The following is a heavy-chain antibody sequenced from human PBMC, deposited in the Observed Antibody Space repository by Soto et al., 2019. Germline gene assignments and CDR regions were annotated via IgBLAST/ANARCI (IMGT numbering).Heavy chain of an antibody. CDR3: AKDWRKGAYGSGGYCFDS. V-gene: IGHV3-23*01. Sequence: PGGSLRLSCAASGFTFNTYAMSWVRQAPGKGLEWVSTISGSGENTYHADSVKGRFTMSRDNSKTTLYLQMNSLRAEDTAVYYCAKDWRKGAYGSGGYCFDSWGQGTLVTVSS. CDR1: GFTFNTYA. D-gene: IGHD3-10*01. J-gene: IGHJ4*02. CDR2: ISGSGENT.